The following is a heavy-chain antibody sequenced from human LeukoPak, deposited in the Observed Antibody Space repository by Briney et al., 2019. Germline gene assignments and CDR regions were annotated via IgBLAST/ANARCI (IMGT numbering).Heavy chain of an antibody. J-gene: IGHJ5*02. CDR3: ASKCPLEVVPAADARLVGNWFDP. V-gene: IGHV4-39*01. D-gene: IGHD2-2*01. Sequence: SETLSLTCTVSGGSISSSSYYWGWIRQPPGKGLEWIGSIYYSGSTYYNPSLKSRVTISVDTSKNQFSLKLSSVTAADTAVYYCASKCPLEVVPAADARLVGNWFDPWGQGTLVTVSS. CDR1: GGSISSSSYY. CDR2: IYYSGST.